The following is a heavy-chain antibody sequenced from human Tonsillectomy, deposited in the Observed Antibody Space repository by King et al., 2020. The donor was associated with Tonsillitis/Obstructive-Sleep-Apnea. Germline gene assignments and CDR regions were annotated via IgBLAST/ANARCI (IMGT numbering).Heavy chain of an antibody. D-gene: IGHD3-22*01. CDR2: ISGSGGST. CDR1: GFTFSSYA. CDR3: AKDLIGYDSGDYFDY. J-gene: IGHJ4*02. Sequence: VQLVESGGGLVQPGGSLRLSCAASGFTFSSYAMSWVRQAPGKGLEWVSAISGSGGSTYYADSVKGRFTISRDNSKNTLYLQMNSLRADETAVYYCAKDLIGYDSGDYFDYWGQGTLVTVSS. V-gene: IGHV3-23*04.